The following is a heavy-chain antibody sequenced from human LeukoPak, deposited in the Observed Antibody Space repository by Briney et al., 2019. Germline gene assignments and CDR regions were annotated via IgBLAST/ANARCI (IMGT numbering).Heavy chain of an antibody. CDR2: ISYDGSNK. V-gene: IGHV3-30*18. D-gene: IGHD3-10*01. J-gene: IGHJ6*03. CDR3: AKDYGSGPPYYYYYMDV. CDR1: GFTFSSYG. Sequence: GGSLRLSCAASGFTFSSYGMHWVRQAPGKRLEWVAVISYDGSNKYYADSVKGRFTISRDNSKNTLYLQMNSLRAEDTAVYYCAKDYGSGPPYYYYYMDVWGKGTTVTVSS.